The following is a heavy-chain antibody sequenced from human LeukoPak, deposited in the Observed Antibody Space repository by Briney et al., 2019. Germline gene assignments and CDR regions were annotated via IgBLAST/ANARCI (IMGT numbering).Heavy chain of an antibody. D-gene: IGHD6-13*01. CDR1: GGSISGYY. V-gene: IGHV4-4*07. CDR3: ARWTAAAGPFDY. Sequence: PSETLSLTCTVSGGSISGYYWSWIRQPAGKGLEWIGRIYTSGSTNYNPSLKSRVTISYTSKNQFSLKLCSVTAADTAVYYCARWTAAAGPFDYWGQGTLVTVSS. J-gene: IGHJ4*02. CDR2: IYTSGST.